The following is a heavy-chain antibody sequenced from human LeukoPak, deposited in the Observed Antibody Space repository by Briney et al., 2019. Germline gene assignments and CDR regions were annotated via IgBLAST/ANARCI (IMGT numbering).Heavy chain of an antibody. V-gene: IGHV1-18*01. CDR1: GYTFTSYD. J-gene: IGHJ4*02. D-gene: IGHD1-1*01. Sequence: GASVKVSCKASGYTFTSYDITWVRQAPGQGLEWMGWISAYNGNTNYAQKFQGRVTMTTETSTNTAYMELRSLRSDDTAVYYCARDVSGPTTPITTRVPLDYWGQGTLVTVSS. CDR2: ISAYNGNT. CDR3: ARDVSGPTTPITTRVPLDY.